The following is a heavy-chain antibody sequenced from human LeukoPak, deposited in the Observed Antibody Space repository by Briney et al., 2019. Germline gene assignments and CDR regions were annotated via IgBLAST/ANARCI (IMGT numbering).Heavy chain of an antibody. CDR3: ARDLGRIAAS. CDR1: GGSISSYY. CDR2: IYYSGST. Sequence: SETLSLTCTVSGGSISSYYWSWIRQPPGKGLEWIGYIYYSGSTNYNPSLKSRVTISVDTSKNQFSLKLSSVTAADTAVYYCARDLGRIAASWGQGTLVTVSS. V-gene: IGHV4-59*01. J-gene: IGHJ5*02. D-gene: IGHD6-13*01.